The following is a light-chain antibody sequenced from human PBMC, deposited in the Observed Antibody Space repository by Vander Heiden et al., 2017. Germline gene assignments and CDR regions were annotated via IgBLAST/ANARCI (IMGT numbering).Light chain of an antibody. Sequence: SSVLTQPPSVSVAPGQTARITCGGNNLGSKSVHWYQQKPGQAPVLVVYDDSDRPSGIPERFSGSNSGNTATLTISRVEAGDEADYYCQVWDSSSDLVVFGGGTKLTVL. J-gene: IGLJ2*01. CDR1: NLGSKS. V-gene: IGLV3-21*02. CDR3: QVWDSSSDLVV. CDR2: DDS.